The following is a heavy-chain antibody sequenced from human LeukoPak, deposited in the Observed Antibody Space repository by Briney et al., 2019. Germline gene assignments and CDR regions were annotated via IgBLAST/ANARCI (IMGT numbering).Heavy chain of an antibody. V-gene: IGHV3-21*01. Sequence: GGSLRLSCAASGYTFSRYTMNWVCQAPGKGLEWVSSISSSSNYIYYADSVKGRLTISRDNAKNPLYPQMKSLRAEDTAVYYCARSGGVVAPAATYYFDYWGQGTLVTVSS. CDR1: GYTFSRYT. D-gene: IGHD2-2*01. CDR2: ISSSSNYI. CDR3: ARSGGVVAPAATYYFDY. J-gene: IGHJ4*02.